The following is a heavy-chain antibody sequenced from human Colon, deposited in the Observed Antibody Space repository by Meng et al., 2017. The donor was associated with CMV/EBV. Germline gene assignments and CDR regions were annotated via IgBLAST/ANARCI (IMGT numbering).Heavy chain of an antibody. Sequence: ASVKVSCKASGYTFTGYYMHWVRQAPGQGLEWMGWINPNSGGTNYAQKFQGRVTMTRDTSISTAYMELSRLRSDDTAVYYCARDHGQWLLLGWFDPWGQGTRVTVSS. CDR1: GYTFTGYY. CDR3: ARDHGQWLLLGWFDP. J-gene: IGHJ5*02. V-gene: IGHV1-2*02. CDR2: INPNSGGT. D-gene: IGHD3-22*01.